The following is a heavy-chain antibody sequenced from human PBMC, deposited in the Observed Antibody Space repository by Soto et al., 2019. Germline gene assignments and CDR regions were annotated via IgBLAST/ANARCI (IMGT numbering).Heavy chain of an antibody. CDR2: ISYDGSNR. CDR3: VGGQYYFDY. J-gene: IGHJ4*02. D-gene: IGHD3-10*01. CDR1: GFPFATYG. Sequence: SGGGVVQPGRSLRLSCAASGFPFATYGMHWVREGPGKGLEWVAVISYDGSNRYYADSVKGRFTISRDNSKNTLYLQMNNLRPEDTALYYCVGGQYYFDYRGQGTLVTVSS. V-gene: IGHV3-30*03.